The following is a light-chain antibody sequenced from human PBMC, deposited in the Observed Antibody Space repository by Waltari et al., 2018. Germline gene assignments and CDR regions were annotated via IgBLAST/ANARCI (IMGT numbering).Light chain of an antibody. CDR2: GAS. Sequence: DIVMTQSPATLSVSPGARATLSCRASQSIGSNLAWYQHKPGQAPSFLIYGASTRATGIPARFSGSGSGTEFTLTISSLQSADFAVYYCQQYNNWPETFGQGTKVEIK. V-gene: IGKV3-15*01. CDR1: QSIGSN. CDR3: QQYNNWPET. J-gene: IGKJ1*01.